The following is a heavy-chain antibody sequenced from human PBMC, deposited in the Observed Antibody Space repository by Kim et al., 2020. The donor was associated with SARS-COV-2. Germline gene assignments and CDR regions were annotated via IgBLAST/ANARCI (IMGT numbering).Heavy chain of an antibody. J-gene: IGHJ4*02. CDR1: GFTFSDYY. Sequence: GGSLRLSCAASGFTFSDYYMSWIRQAPGKGLEWVSYISSSSSYTNYADSVKGRFTISRDNAKNSLYLQMNSLRAEDTAVYYCARPMVRGVINGVDYWGQGTLVTVSS. CDR2: ISSSSSYT. CDR3: ARPMVRGVINGVDY. V-gene: IGHV3-11*06. D-gene: IGHD3-10*01.